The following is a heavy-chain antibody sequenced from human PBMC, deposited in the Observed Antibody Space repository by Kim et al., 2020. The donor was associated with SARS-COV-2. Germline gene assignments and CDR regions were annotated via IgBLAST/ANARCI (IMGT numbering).Heavy chain of an antibody. Sequence: DSGKRHFTISRDKSKNARYMQMNSLRAEDTAVYYCAREGYSSSWTPYFDYWGQGTLVTVSS. J-gene: IGHJ4*02. D-gene: IGHD6-13*01. CDR3: AREGYSSSWTPYFDY. V-gene: IGHV3-30*01.